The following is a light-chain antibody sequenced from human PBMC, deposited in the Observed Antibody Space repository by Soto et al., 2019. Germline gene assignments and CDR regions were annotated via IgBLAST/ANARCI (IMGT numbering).Light chain of an antibody. CDR1: QSVTTC. Sequence: EIVLTQSPVTLSLSPGERATLSCRASQSVTTCLAWYQQKPGQAPRLLIYDASKRATGIPARFSGSGSGTDFTLTISSLEPEDFAVYYCQQRTNWTLTFGGGTKVEIK. V-gene: IGKV3-11*01. CDR2: DAS. J-gene: IGKJ4*01. CDR3: QQRTNWTLT.